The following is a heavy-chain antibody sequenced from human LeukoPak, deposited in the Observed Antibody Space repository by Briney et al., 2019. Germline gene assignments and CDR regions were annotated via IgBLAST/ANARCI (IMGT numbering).Heavy chain of an antibody. CDR2: IYSGGST. V-gene: IGHV3-53*01. CDR1: GFTVSSNY. J-gene: IGHJ6*03. D-gene: IGHD3-10*01. Sequence: GGSLRLSCAASGFTVSSNYMSWVRQAPGKRLEWVSIIYSGGSTYYADSVKGRFTISRDNSKNTLYLQMNGLRAEDTAVYYCASGSGSYRTPYYYMDVWGKGTTVTVSS. CDR3: ASGSGSYRTPYYYMDV.